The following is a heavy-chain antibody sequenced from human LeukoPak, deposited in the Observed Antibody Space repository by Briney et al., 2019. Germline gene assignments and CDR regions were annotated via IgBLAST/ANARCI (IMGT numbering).Heavy chain of an antibody. J-gene: IGHJ4*02. V-gene: IGHV3-23*01. CDR1: GFTFNTYA. CDR2: ISGSGAFT. D-gene: IGHD3-22*01. Sequence: GGSLRLSCAASGFTFNTYAMSWVRQAAGKGLEWVSAISGSGAFTKYADSVTGRFTISRDNSRNTLYLQLSSLRAEDTATYYCAKTYYYDSSGYSHYLAYDYWGQGTLVTVSS. CDR3: AKTYYYDSSGYSHYLAYDY.